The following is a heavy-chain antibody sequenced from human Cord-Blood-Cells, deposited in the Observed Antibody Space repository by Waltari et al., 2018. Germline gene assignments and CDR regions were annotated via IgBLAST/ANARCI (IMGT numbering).Heavy chain of an antibody. V-gene: IGHV1-69*01. Sequence: QVQLVQSGAEVKKPGSSVKVSCKASGGTFSSYAISWVRQAPGQGLEWMGGIIPIFGTANYAQKFQDRVTITADESTSTAYMELSSLRSEDTAVYYCARVLGYCSSTSCPFDYWGQGTLVTVSS. CDR1: GGTFSSYA. CDR2: IIPIFGTA. D-gene: IGHD2-2*01. CDR3: ARVLGYCSSTSCPFDY. J-gene: IGHJ4*02.